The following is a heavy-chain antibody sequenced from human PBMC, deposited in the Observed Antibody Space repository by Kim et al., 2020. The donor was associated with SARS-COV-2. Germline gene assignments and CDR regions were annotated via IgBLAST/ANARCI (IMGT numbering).Heavy chain of an antibody. CDR3: ARNMRVATINAPYDY. D-gene: IGHD5-12*01. CDR1: GGTFSSYA. V-gene: IGHV1-69*13. Sequence: SVKVSCKASGGTFSSYAISWVRQAPGQGLEWMGGIIPIFGTANYAQKFQGRVTITADESTSTAYMELSSLRSEDTAVYYCARNMRVATINAPYDYWGQGTLVTVSP. J-gene: IGHJ4*02. CDR2: IIPIFGTA.